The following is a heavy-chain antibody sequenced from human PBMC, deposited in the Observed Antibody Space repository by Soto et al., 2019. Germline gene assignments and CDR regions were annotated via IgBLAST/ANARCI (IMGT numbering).Heavy chain of an antibody. D-gene: IGHD3-10*01. J-gene: IGHJ4*02. Sequence: QVQLVQSGAEVKKPGSSVKVSCKASGGTFSSYTISWVRQAPGQGLEWMGRIIPILGIANYAQKFQGRVTIAADKSTSTAYMELSSLRSEGTAVYYCAEGSGSYYNYYFDYWGQGTLVTVSS. CDR1: GGTFSSYT. CDR2: IIPILGIA. V-gene: IGHV1-69*02. CDR3: AEGSGSYYNYYFDY.